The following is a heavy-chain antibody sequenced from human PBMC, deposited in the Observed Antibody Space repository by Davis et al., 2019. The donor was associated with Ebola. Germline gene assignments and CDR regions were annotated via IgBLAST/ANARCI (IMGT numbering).Heavy chain of an antibody. D-gene: IGHD6-19*01. CDR2: ISGSGDST. V-gene: IGHV3-23*01. CDR1: GYTFSSYA. J-gene: IGHJ4*02. CDR3: SKDLGSAGWYFYY. Sequence: GGSLRLSCAASGYTFSSYAMTWVRQAPGKGLEWVSAISGSGDSTYYADSVKGLFTTSRDNSENTLYLQINSLRAEDTAIDYFSKDLGSAGWYFYYWGQGTLVTVYS.